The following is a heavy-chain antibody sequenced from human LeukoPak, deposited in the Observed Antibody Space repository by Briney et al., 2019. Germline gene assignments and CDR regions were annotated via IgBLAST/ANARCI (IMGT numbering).Heavy chain of an antibody. J-gene: IGHJ4*02. CDR3: VRGYGSSWSLDY. CDR1: GDSVSSNSAA. D-gene: IGHD6-13*01. Sequence: SQTLSLTCAISGDSVSSNSAAWNWIKQSPSRGLEWLGRTYYRSKWYNDYAVSVKSRITINPDTSKNQFSLQLNSVTPEDTAVYYCVRGYGSSWSLDYWGQGTLVTVSS. V-gene: IGHV6-1*01. CDR2: TYYRSKWYN.